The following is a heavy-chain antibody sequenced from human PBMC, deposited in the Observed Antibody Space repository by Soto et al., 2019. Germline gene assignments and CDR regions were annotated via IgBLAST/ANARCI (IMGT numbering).Heavy chain of an antibody. CDR2: INAGNGNT. J-gene: IGHJ6*02. CDR3: ARSAVAGRSGSSNYYGMDV. V-gene: IGHV1-3*01. D-gene: IGHD6-19*01. Sequence: GASVKVSCKASGYTFTSYAMHWVRQAPGQRLEWMGWINAGNGNTKYSQKFQGRVTITRDTSASTAYMELSSLRSEDTAVYYCARSAVAGRSGSSNYYGMDVWGQGTTVTVSS. CDR1: GYTFTSYA.